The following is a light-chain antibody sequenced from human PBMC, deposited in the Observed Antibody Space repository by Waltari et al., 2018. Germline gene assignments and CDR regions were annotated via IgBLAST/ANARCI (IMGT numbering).Light chain of an antibody. CDR3: HSYTTSSTRV. V-gene: IGLV2-14*01. CDR2: EVS. CDR1: TSDVGAFNH. Sequence: QSALTQPASVSGSPGQSITISCTGTTSDVGAFNHVSWYQQHPSKAPKLIIYEVSNRPSGVSNRFSGSKSGNTASLTISGLQAEDEADYYCHSYTTSSTRVFGGGTKVTVL. J-gene: IGLJ3*02.